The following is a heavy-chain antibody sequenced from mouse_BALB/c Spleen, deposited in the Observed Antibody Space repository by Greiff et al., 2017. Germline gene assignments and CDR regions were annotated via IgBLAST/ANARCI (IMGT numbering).Heavy chain of an antibody. D-gene: IGHD2-5*01. Sequence: VHVKQSGAELVKPGASVKLSCTASGFNIKDTYMHWVKQRPEQGLEWIGRIDPANGNTKYDPKFQGKATITADTSSNTAYLQLSSLTSEDTAVYYCASSNPFAYWGQGTLVTVSA. CDR2: IDPANGNT. V-gene: IGHV14-3*02. CDR3: ASSNPFAY. J-gene: IGHJ3*01. CDR1: GFNIKDTY.